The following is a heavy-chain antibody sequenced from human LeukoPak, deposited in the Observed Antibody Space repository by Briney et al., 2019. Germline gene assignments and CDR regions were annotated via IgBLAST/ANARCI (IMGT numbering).Heavy chain of an antibody. J-gene: IGHJ4*02. CDR1: GGSFSGYY. Sequence: PSETLSLTCAVYGGSFSGYYWSWIRQPPGKGLEWIGEINHSGSTNYNPSLKSRVTISVDTSKNQFSLKLSSVTAADTAVYYCARSSRLLRYFDYWGQGTLVTVSS. V-gene: IGHV4-34*01. D-gene: IGHD3-9*01. CDR3: ARSSRLLRYFDY. CDR2: INHSGST.